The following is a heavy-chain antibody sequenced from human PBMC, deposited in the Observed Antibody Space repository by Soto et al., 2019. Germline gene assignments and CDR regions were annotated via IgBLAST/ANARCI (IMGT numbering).Heavy chain of an antibody. J-gene: IGHJ4*02. V-gene: IGHV1-2*06. CDR2: INPKSGGT. CDR1: GYSFTDYH. Sequence: ASVKVSCKASGYSFTDYHIHWVRQAPGQGLEWLGRINPKSGGTSTAQKFQGRVTMTRDTSITTVYMELKNLSPDDTAVYYCGRGRSGQIVVFYWGQGTPVTVSS. CDR3: GRGRSGQIVVFY. D-gene: IGHD1-26*01.